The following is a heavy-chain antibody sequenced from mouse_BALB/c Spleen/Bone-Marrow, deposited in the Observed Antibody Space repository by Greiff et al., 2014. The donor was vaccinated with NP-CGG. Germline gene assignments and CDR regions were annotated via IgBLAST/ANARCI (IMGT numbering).Heavy chain of an antibody. CDR1: AYSITSGYG. Sequence: EVKVEESGPDLVKPSQSVSLTCTVTAYSITSGYGWHWIRPFPGNRLEWMGYIHYSGNTDYNPSLKSRISITRDTSKNQFFLQLNSLTTEDTATYYCTRETAIVADFDYWGQGTTLTVSS. CDR2: IHYSGNT. J-gene: IGHJ2*01. V-gene: IGHV3-1*02. D-gene: IGHD1-1*01. CDR3: TRETAIVADFDY.